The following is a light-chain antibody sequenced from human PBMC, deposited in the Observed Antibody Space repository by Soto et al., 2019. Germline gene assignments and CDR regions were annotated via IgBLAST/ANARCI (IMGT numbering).Light chain of an antibody. CDR2: EVS. J-gene: IGLJ1*01. CDR1: SSDVGNYKY. Sequence: QSVLTQPASVSGSPGQSITISCTGTSSDVGNYKYVSXXXXXXXXXXKLMIYEVSNRPSGVSNRFSGSKSGNTASLTISGLQAEDETDYYCFSYTSSGTYVFGTGTKVTVL. CDR3: FSYTSSGTYV. V-gene: IGLV2-14*01.